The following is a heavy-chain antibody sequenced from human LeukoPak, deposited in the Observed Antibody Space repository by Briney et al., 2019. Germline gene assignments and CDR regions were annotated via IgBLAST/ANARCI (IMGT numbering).Heavy chain of an antibody. J-gene: IGHJ4*02. CDR1: GFTFSSYG. CDR3: AKDKGSSWYGGPDC. CDR2: IRYDGSNK. Sequence: GGSLRLSCAASGFTFSSYGMHWVRQAPGKGLEWVAFIRYDGSNKYYADSVKGRFTISRDNSKNTLYLQMNSLRAEDTAVYYCAKDKGSSWYGGPDCWGQGTLVTVSS. V-gene: IGHV3-30*02. D-gene: IGHD6-13*01.